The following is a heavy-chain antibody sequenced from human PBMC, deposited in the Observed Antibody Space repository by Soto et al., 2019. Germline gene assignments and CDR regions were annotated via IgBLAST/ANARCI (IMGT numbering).Heavy chain of an antibody. V-gene: IGHV4-61*01. CDR2: IYYSGST. Sequence: QVQLQESGPGLVKPSETLSLTCTVSGGSVSSGSYYWSWIRQPPGKGLEWIGYIYYSGSTNYNPSLKSRVTVSVDPSKNQFALKLSSVTAADTAVYYCARDQGFDGYNLDYWGQGTLVTVSS. D-gene: IGHD5-12*01. CDR1: GGSVSSGSYY. J-gene: IGHJ4*02. CDR3: ARDQGFDGYNLDY.